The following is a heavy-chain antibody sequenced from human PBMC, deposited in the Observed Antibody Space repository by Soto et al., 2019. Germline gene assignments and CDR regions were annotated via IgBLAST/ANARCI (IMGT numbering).Heavy chain of an antibody. Sequence: GGSLILSCAGSGFTFSSYAMHWVRQVPGKGLEWVAVISYDGSNKYYADSVKGRFTISRDNSKNTLYLQMNSLRAEDTAVYYCADSSGSSSAAFDIWGQGTTVTVSS. J-gene: IGHJ3*02. CDR1: GFTFSSYA. CDR3: ADSSGSSSAAFDI. CDR2: ISYDGSNK. V-gene: IGHV3-30-3*01. D-gene: IGHD6-19*01.